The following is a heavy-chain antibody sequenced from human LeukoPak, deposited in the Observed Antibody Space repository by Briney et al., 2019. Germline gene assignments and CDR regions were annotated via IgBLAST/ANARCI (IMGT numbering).Heavy chain of an antibody. CDR2: INHSGST. J-gene: IGHJ4*02. CDR3: ARDNCSGGSCYSDY. CDR1: GGSFSGYY. V-gene: IGHV4-34*01. D-gene: IGHD2-15*01. Sequence: SETLSLTCAVYGGSFSGYYWSWIRQPPGKGLEWIGEINHSGSTNYNPSLKSRVTISVDTSKNQFSLKLSSVTAADTAVYYCARDNCSGGSCYSDYWGQGTLVTVSS.